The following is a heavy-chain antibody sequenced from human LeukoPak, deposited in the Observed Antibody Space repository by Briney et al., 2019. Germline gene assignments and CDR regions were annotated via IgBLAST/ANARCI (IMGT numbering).Heavy chain of an antibody. D-gene: IGHD2-15*01. CDR1: GFTFGTYA. J-gene: IGHJ4*02. CDR2: ISGSGGST. Sequence: GGSLRLSCAASGFTFGTYAMSWVRQAPGKGLEWVSAISGSGGSTYYADSVKGRFTISRDNSKNTMFLQMNSLRAEDTAVYYCAREVVAATRTLDHWGQGTLVTVSS. CDR3: AREVVAATRTLDH. V-gene: IGHV3-23*01.